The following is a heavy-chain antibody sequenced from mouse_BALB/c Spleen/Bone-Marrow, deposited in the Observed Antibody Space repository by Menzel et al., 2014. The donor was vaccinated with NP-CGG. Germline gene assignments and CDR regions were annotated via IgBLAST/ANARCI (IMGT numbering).Heavy chain of an antibody. CDR2: VSSGGSFT. CDR3: ARHGDNYVFDY. J-gene: IGHJ2*01. CDR1: GFTFSNYA. V-gene: IGHV5-9-3*01. D-gene: IGHD1-3*01. Sequence: EVHLVESGGGLVSPGGSLKLSCAASGFTFSNYAMSWVRQTPEKRLEWVATVSSGGSFTYYPDSVKGRFTISRDSAKNTLYLQMSSLRSEDTAMYYCARHGDNYVFDYWGQGTTLTVSS.